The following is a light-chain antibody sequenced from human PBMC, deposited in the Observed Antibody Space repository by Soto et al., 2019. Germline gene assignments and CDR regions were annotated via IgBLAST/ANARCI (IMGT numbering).Light chain of an antibody. CDR3: QQYGSSRRT. CDR1: QSVGGNY. V-gene: IGKV3-20*01. J-gene: IGKJ2*01. CDR2: AAS. Sequence: EIVLTQSPGTLSLSPGERATLSCRASQSVGGNYLAWYQQKPGQAPRLLVYAASTRATGIPDRFSGSGSGTDFSLTISRLEPEDFAVYYCQQYGSSRRTFGQGTKLEIK.